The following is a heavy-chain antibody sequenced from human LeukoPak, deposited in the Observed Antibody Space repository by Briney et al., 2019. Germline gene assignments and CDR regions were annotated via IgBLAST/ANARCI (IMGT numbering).Heavy chain of an antibody. CDR1: GFTFSVYA. D-gene: IGHD5-18*01. Sequence: PGASLRLSCAASGFTFSVYAMSWVRQTPGKGLEWVSGISGSSRSTYYADSVKGRFTISRDNPKNTLYLQMNSLRAEDTAVYYCAKDRSGHSYEDDAFDVWGQGTIVTVSS. J-gene: IGHJ3*01. CDR2: ISGSSRST. V-gene: IGHV3-23*01. CDR3: AKDRSGHSYEDDAFDV.